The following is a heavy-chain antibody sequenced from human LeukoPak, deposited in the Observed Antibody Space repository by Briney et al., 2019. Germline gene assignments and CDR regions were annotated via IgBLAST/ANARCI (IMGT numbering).Heavy chain of an antibody. D-gene: IGHD2-8*02. Sequence: ASVNVSCKASGYTFTNYLLHWVRQAPGQGLEWVGRITPSVDTTNYAQKFRDRVTMTRDTSTSTVYMELSSLRSEDTAVYHCVREESGGYFDYWGQGTRVTVSS. CDR3: VREESGGYFDY. V-gene: IGHV1-46*01. J-gene: IGHJ4*02. CDR1: GYTFTNYL. CDR2: ITPSVDTT.